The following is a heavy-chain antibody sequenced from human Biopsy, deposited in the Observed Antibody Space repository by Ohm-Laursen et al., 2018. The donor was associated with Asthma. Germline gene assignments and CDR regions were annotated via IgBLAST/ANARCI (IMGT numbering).Heavy chain of an antibody. V-gene: IGHV3-30*03. CDR2: SGSYYDGGLK. CDR3: ARDVMEWYLPAFDF. CDR1: GFVFSQSG. J-gene: IGHJ4*02. Sequence: SLRLSCSASGFVFSQSGMHWVRQAPGKGLEWVAVSGSYYDGGLKYYADSVNGRFTVSRDDSKNTLYLQMNSLRPDDTAVYYCARDVMEWYLPAFDFWGQGTLVTVSS. D-gene: IGHD3-3*01.